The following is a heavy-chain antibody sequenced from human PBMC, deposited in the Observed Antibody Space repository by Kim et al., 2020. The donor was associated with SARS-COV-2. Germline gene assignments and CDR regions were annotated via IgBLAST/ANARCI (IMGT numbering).Heavy chain of an antibody. J-gene: IGHJ4*02. D-gene: IGHD6-19*01. Sequence: YAQGLTGRFVFSLDTSVSTAYLQISSLKAEDTAVYYCARNRYSSGWYIDYWGQGTLVTVSS. V-gene: IGHV7-4-1*02. CDR3: ARNRYSSGWYIDY.